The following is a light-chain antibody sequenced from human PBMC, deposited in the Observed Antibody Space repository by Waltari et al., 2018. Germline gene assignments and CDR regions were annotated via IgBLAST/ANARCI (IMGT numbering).Light chain of an antibody. CDR3: GTCDSSLDSYV. V-gene: IGLV1-51*01. J-gene: IGLJ1*01. CDR2: DNS. CDR1: TSNIGNYY. Sequence: QSVLTQPPSVSAAPGQKVTVSCSGTTSNIGNYYVSWYQHLPGTAPKLLIFDNSQRPSGIPERFSGSKSGTSATLGITGLQTGDEADYYCGTCDSSLDSYVFGSGSKVTVL.